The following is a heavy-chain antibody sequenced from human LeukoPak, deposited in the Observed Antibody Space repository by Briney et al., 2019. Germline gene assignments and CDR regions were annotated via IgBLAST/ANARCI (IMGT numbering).Heavy chain of an antibody. CDR3: ARQVPDYNDASGIPIWFPP. J-gene: IGHJ5*02. Sequence: PSETLSLTCTVSGGSISSSSYDWVWIRQPPGKGLEWIGSIYYSGSTYYNPSLKSRVTMSVDTSKNQFSLKLSSVTAADTAVYYCARQVPDYNDASGIPIWFPPWGQGSMVTVSS. CDR2: IYYSGST. V-gene: IGHV4-39*01. CDR1: GGSISSSSYD. D-gene: IGHD3-22*01.